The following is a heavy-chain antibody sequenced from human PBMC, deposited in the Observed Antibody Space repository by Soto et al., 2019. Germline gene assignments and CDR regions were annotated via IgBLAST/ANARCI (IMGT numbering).Heavy chain of an antibody. J-gene: IGHJ4*02. V-gene: IGHV3-21*01. CDR1: GFTFSSYS. CDR2: ISSSSSYI. CDR3: ARDLNNWNYYFDY. Sequence: GGSLRLSCAASGFTFSSYSMNWVRQAPGKGLEWVSSISSSSSYIYYADSVKGRFTISRDNAKNSLYLQMNSLRAEDTAVYYCARDLNNWNYYFDYWGQGTLVTVSS. D-gene: IGHD1-1*01.